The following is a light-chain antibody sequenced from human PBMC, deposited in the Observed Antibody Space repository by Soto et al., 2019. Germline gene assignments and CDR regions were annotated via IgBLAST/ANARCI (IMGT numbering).Light chain of an antibody. Sequence: ETVLTQSPATLSLSPGERATLSCRASESVDIYLAWYQQKPGQAPRLLIYHASNRATGIPARFSGSGSGTDCTLTISSLEPEDSAVYYCQQRRNWPPLTFGGGTRVEIK. CDR2: HAS. CDR1: ESVDIY. CDR3: QQRRNWPPLT. V-gene: IGKV3-11*01. J-gene: IGKJ4*01.